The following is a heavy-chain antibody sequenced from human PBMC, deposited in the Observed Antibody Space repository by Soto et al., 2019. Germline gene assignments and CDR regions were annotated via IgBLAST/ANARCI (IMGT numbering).Heavy chain of an antibody. CDR2: INHSGST. D-gene: IGHD2-2*01. Sequence: SETLSLTCAVYGGSFSGYYWTWIRQPPGTGLEWIGEINHSGSTNYNPSLKSRVTISVDTSKNQFSLKLTSVTAADTAVYYCARDYITSRHDYWGQGTLVTVSS. CDR1: GGSFSGYY. J-gene: IGHJ4*02. CDR3: ARDYITSRHDY. V-gene: IGHV4-34*01.